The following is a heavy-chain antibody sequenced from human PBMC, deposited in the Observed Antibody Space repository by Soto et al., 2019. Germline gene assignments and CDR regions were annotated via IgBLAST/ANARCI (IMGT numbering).Heavy chain of an antibody. V-gene: IGHV3-21*01. CDR3: ARDQGITIFGEKRYYYGMDI. CDR1: GFTFSSYS. J-gene: IGHJ6*02. CDR2: ISSSSSYI. Sequence: PGGSLRLSCAASGFTFSSYSMDWVRQAPGKGLEWVSSISSSSSYIYYADSVKGRFTISRDNAKNSLYLQMNSLRAEDTAVYYCARDQGITIFGEKRYYYGMDIWGQGTTVTVSS. D-gene: IGHD3-3*01.